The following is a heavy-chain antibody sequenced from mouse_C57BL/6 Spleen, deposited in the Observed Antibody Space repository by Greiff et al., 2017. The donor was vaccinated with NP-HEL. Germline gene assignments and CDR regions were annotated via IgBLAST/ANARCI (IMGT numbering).Heavy chain of an antibody. CDR1: GFTFSSYA. Sequence: EVHLVESGGGLVKPGGSLKLSCAASGFTFSSYAMSWVRQTPEKRLEWVATISDGGSYTYYPDNVKGRFTISRDNAKNNLYLQMSHLKSEDTAMYYCARSGYSNYPYAMDYWGQGTSVTVSS. CDR2: ISDGGSYT. J-gene: IGHJ4*01. V-gene: IGHV5-4*01. CDR3: ARSGYSNYPYAMDY. D-gene: IGHD2-5*01.